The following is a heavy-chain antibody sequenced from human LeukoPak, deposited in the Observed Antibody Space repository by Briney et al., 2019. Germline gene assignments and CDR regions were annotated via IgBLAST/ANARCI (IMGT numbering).Heavy chain of an antibody. V-gene: IGHV1-18*01. Sequence: GASVKVSCKASGYTFSYYGISWVRQAPGQGLEWMGWISPHSGSTNHAQKLEGRVTMTTDTSTSTAYMELRSLRYDDTAVYYCARDPAVAARPIDSWGQGTLVTVSS. CDR1: GYTFSYYG. CDR2: ISPHSGST. CDR3: ARDPAVAARPIDS. D-gene: IGHD6-6*01. J-gene: IGHJ5*01.